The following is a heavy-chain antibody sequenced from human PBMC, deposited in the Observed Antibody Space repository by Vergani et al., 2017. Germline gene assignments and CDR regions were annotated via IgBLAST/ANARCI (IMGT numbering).Heavy chain of an antibody. CDR2: INPNSGGT. CDR1: GYTFTGYY. CDR3: ARGVEYCSSTSCPGWRKYYYYYYYMDV. J-gene: IGHJ6*03. D-gene: IGHD2-2*01. V-gene: IGHV1-2*04. Sequence: QVQLVQSGAEVKKPGASVKVSCKASGYTFTGYYMHWVRQAPGQGLEWMGWINPNSGGTNYAQKFQGWVTMTRDTSISTAYMELSRLRSDDTAVYYCARGVEYCSSTSCPGWRKYYYYYYYMDVWGKGTTVTVSS.